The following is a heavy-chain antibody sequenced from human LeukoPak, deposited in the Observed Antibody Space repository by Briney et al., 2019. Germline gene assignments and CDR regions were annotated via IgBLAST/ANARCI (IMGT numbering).Heavy chain of an antibody. Sequence: XXXXIRQPPGXGLXWIGIVYYSGSTYYNPSLKRRVTISVDTSKXXFSLKLTSVTAADTAVYYCGXXXXXXXXXXXXXXXXIWG. CDR2: VYYSGST. CDR3: GXXXXXXXXXXXXXXXXI. CDR1: X. J-gene: IGHJ3*02. V-gene: IGHV4-39*07.